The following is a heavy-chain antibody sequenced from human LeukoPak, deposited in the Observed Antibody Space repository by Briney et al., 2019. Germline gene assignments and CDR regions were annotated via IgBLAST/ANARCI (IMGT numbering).Heavy chain of an antibody. CDR3: ARGAQWLEDAFDI. Sequence: SETLSLTCTVSGGSISSSSYYWGWIRQPPGKGLEWIGSIYYSGSTYYNPSLKSRVTISVDTSKNQFSLKLSSVTAADTAVYYCARGAQWLEDAFDIWGQGTMVTVSS. V-gene: IGHV4-39*07. D-gene: IGHD3-22*01. CDR2: IYYSGST. J-gene: IGHJ3*02. CDR1: GGSISSSSYY.